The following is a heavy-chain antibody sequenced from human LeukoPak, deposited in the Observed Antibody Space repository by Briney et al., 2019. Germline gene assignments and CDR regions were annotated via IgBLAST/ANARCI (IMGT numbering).Heavy chain of an antibody. Sequence: GGSLRLSCAASGFTFSDYYMSWIRQAPGKGLECVSYISSSGNTTYHADSVKGRFTISRDNAKNSLYLQMSSLRAEDTAVYYCARDGGSSWYSDYWGQGTLVTVSS. CDR1: GFTFSDYY. J-gene: IGHJ4*02. V-gene: IGHV3-11*04. CDR2: ISSSGNTT. CDR3: ARDGGSSWYSDY. D-gene: IGHD6-13*01.